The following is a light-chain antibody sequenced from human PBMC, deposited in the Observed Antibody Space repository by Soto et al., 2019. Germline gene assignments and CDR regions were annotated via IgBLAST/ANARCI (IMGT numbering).Light chain of an antibody. CDR3: QQSYGFPLT. CDR1: QDIRNF. J-gene: IGKJ4*01. CDR2: GAS. V-gene: IGKV1-39*01. Sequence: DIQMTQSPSSLSASGGDRITITCRASQDIRNFLNWYQQKPGRAPKVLIYGASTLQSGVPSRFSGSGSGTELTLTIRSLQPEDFATYYCQQSYGFPLTFGGGTKVQI.